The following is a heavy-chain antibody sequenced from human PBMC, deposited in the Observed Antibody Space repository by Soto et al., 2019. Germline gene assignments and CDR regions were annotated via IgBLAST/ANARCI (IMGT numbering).Heavy chain of an antibody. Sequence: GGSLRLSCAASGFTFSSYAMHWVRQAPGKGLEWVAVISYDGSNKYYADSVKGRFTISRDNSKNTLYLQMNSLRAEDTAVYYCAKDRYYDTPGWFDPWGQGSRVTVS. J-gene: IGHJ5*02. D-gene: IGHD3-22*01. CDR1: GFTFSSYA. CDR2: ISYDGSNK. CDR3: AKDRYYDTPGWFDP. V-gene: IGHV3-30-3*02.